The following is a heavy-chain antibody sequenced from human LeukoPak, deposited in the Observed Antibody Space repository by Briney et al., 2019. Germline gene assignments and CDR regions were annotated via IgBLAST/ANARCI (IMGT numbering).Heavy chain of an antibody. V-gene: IGHV3-53*01. Sequence: GGSLRLSCAASGFTVSSNYMSWVRQAPGKGLEWVSVLYSGGTTYYEDSVQGRFTISRDNSKNTLYLQMNSLRAEDTAVYYCARSDVAAIHYWGQGTLVTVSS. J-gene: IGHJ4*02. D-gene: IGHD5-24*01. CDR3: ARSDVAAIHY. CDR1: GFTVSSNY. CDR2: LYSGGTT.